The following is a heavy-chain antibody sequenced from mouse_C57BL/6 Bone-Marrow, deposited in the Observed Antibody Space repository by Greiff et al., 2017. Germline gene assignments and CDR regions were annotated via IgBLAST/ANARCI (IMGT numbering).Heavy chain of an antibody. J-gene: IGHJ2*01. CDR1: GYTFTNYW. CDR2: IYPGGGYT. D-gene: IGHD1-1*01. CDR3: ERSITTVVANDFDY. Sequence: QVQLQQSGAELVRPGTSVKMSCKASGYTFTNYWIGWAKQRPGHGLEWIGDIYPGGGYTNYNEQFKGKATLTADKSSSTAYMQFSSLTSEDSDIYYCERSITTVVANDFDYWGQGTTLTVSS. V-gene: IGHV1-63*01.